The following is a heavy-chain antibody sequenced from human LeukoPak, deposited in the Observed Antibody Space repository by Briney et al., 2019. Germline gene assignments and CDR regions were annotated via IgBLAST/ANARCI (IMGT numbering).Heavy chain of an antibody. V-gene: IGHV3-74*01. J-gene: IGHJ3*02. CDR1: GFTFRNFW. CDR2: IDNDGSNT. CDR3: ARGGYNHGFDI. D-gene: IGHD3-10*01. Sequence: QPGGSLRLSCAASGFTFRNFWIHWVRQAPGQGLVWVSRIDNDGSNTIYADSVKGRFTISRDNAKNMLYLQMNSLRVEDPAVYYCARGGYNHGFDIWGQGTMVT.